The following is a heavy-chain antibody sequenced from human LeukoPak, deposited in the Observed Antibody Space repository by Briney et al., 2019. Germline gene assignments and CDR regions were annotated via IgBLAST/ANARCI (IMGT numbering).Heavy chain of an antibody. V-gene: IGHV1-18*01. D-gene: IGHD4-17*01. Sequence: ASVKVSCKASGYTFTSYGISWVRQAPGQGLEWMGWISAYNGNTNYAQKLQGRVTMTTDTSTSTAYMELSSLRSEDTAVYYCARCPPLATVTTLYNWFDPWGQGTLVTVSS. CDR1: GYTFTSYG. J-gene: IGHJ5*02. CDR3: ARCPPLATVTTLYNWFDP. CDR2: ISAYNGNT.